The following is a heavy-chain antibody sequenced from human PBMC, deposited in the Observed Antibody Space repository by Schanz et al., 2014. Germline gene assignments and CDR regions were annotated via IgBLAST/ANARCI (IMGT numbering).Heavy chain of an antibody. V-gene: IGHV3-NL1*01. D-gene: IGHD2-2*01. CDR2: ISSGGGST. CDR1: GFMFSSYG. CDR3: ARESSNDIVLVPGAVFDH. Sequence: QVQLVESGGGVVQPGRSLRLSCAASGFMFSSYGMHWVRQAPGKGLEWVSSISSGGGSTYYADSVKGRFTISRDNSKNTLYLQMNSLRPGDTAVYYCARESSNDIVLVPGAVFDHWGQGILVTVSS. J-gene: IGHJ4*02.